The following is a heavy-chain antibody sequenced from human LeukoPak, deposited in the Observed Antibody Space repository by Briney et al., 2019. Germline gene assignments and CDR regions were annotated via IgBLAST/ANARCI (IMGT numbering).Heavy chain of an antibody. CDR2: IYYSGTT. J-gene: IGHJ4*02. Sequence: SETLSLTCTVSGGSISSYYWSWIRQPPGKGLEWIGYIYYSGTTNYNPSLKRRVTISVDTSKNQFSLTLSSVTAADTAVYYCARGVYIAAAQYGYWGQGTLVTVSS. CDR3: ARGVYIAAAQYGY. D-gene: IGHD6-13*01. CDR1: GGSISSYY. V-gene: IGHV4-59*01.